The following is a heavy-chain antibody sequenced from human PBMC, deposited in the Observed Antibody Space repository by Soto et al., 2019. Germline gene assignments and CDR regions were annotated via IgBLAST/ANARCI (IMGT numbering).Heavy chain of an antibody. J-gene: IGHJ5*02. D-gene: IGHD3-22*01. V-gene: IGHV5-10-1*03. Sequence: EVQLVQSGAEVKKPGESLRISCKASGYTFTGYWINWVRQMPGKGLEWMGRIDPGDSYTDYSPSFRGHVNISADDSVSTAYLQWSSLKASDTAMYYCARPAFAYHYDSSGYYYVSWGQGTLVTVSS. CDR1: GYTFTGYW. CDR3: ARPAFAYHYDSSGYYYVS. CDR2: IDPGDSYT.